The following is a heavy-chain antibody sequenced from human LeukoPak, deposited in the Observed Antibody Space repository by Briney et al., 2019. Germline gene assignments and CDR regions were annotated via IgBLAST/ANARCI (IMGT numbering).Heavy chain of an antibody. CDR2: IRDDGSNK. V-gene: IGHV3-30*02. J-gene: IGHJ4*02. CDR3: AKDGRSGYSD. D-gene: IGHD3-3*01. CDR1: GFTFSAFA. Sequence: GRSLRLSCAASGFTFSAFAMQWVRQAPGKGLEWVAFIRDDGSNKYYADSVKGRFTISRDNSKNRLYLQMNSLSIDDTAVYCCAKDGRSGYSDWGQGTLVTVSS.